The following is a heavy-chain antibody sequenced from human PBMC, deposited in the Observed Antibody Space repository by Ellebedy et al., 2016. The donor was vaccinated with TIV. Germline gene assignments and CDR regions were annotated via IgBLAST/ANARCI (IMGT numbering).Heavy chain of an antibody. Sequence: ASVKVSCKASGYTFTANYVHWVRQAPGQGLEWMGWINPDSGVTNFAQKFQGRVTMTRDTSVNTAYMELSRPESADTAVYYCARVRRGSSGMDVWGQGTTVTVS. CDR1: GYTFTANY. CDR2: INPDSGVT. V-gene: IGHV1-2*02. J-gene: IGHJ6*02. D-gene: IGHD6-13*01. CDR3: ARVRRGSSGMDV.